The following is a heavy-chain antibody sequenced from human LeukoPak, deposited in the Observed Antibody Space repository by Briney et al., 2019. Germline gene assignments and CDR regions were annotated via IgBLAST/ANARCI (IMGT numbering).Heavy chain of an antibody. D-gene: IGHD7-27*01. J-gene: IGHJ3*02. Sequence: PSETLSLTCTVSGGSISSSSYYWGWIRQPPGKGLEWIGSIYYSGSTYYNPSLKSRVTISVDTSKNQFSLKLSSVTAADMAVYYCARPLTDLDAFDIWGQGTMVTVSS. CDR3: ARPLTDLDAFDI. CDR1: GGSISSSSYY. CDR2: IYYSGST. V-gene: IGHV4-39*01.